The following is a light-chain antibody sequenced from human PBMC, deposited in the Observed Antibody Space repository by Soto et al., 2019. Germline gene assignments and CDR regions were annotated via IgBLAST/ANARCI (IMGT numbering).Light chain of an antibody. V-gene: IGLV1-51*01. CDR3: GTWDSSLSVGL. Sequence: QSVLTQPPSVSAAPGQTVTISCSGISSNIGNTYVSWFQQLPGTAPKLLIYDNNKRPSGIPDRFSGSKSGTSATLGITGLQTGDEADYYCGTWDSSLSVGLFGGGTQLTVL. CDR1: SSNIGNTY. J-gene: IGLJ2*01. CDR2: DNN.